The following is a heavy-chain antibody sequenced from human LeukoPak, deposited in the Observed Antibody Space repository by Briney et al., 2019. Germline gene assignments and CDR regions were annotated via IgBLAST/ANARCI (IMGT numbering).Heavy chain of an antibody. CDR1: GFTFSSYS. CDR3: TTDRRYYGSGSYPHYYYYMDV. D-gene: IGHD3-10*01. Sequence: GGSLRLSCAASGFTFSSYSMNWVRQAPGKGLEWVGRIKSKTDGGTTDYAAPVKGRFTISRDDSKNTLYLQMNSLKTEDTAVYYCTTDRRYYGSGSYPHYYYYMDVWGKGTTVTVSS. CDR2: IKSKTDGGTT. J-gene: IGHJ6*03. V-gene: IGHV3-15*01.